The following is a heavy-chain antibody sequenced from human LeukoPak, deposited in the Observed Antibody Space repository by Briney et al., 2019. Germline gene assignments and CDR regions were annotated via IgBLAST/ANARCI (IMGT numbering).Heavy chain of an antibody. D-gene: IGHD3-22*01. V-gene: IGHV3-21*01. Sequence: PGGSLRLSCAASGFTFSSYSMNWVRQAPGKGLEWVSSISSSSSYIYYADSVKGRFTISRDNAKNSLYLQMNSLRAEDTAVYYCASPAYYDSSGYDAEYFQHWGQGTLVTVSS. J-gene: IGHJ1*01. CDR3: ASPAYYDSSGYDAEYFQH. CDR2: ISSSSSYI. CDR1: GFTFSSYS.